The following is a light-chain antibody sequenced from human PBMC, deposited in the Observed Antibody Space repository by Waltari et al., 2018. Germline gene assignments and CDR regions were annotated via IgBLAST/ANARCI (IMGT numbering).Light chain of an antibody. Sequence: QSALTQPASVSGSTGQSITISCTGTSNDVGGYNYVSWYQQHPGKAPKLMIYEVSNRPSGVSNRVSGSESGNTASLTISGLQADDVADYYCSSYISSSTWVFGGGTKLTVL. V-gene: IGLV2-14*01. CDR1: SNDVGGYNY. CDR3: SSYISSSTWV. CDR2: EVS. J-gene: IGLJ3*02.